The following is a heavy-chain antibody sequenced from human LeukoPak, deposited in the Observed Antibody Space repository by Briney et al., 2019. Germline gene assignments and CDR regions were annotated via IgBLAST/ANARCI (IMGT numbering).Heavy chain of an antibody. CDR1: GFTFSNAW. CDR2: IKSKTDGGTT. CDR3: TTDPRGDSSYYGMDV. V-gene: IGHV3-15*01. Sequence: GGSLRLSCAASGFTFSNAWMSWVRQAPGEGLEWVGRIKSKTDGGTTDYAAPVKGRFTISRGDSKNTLYLQMNSLKTEDTAVYYCTTDPRGDSSYYGMDVWGQGTTVTVSS. D-gene: IGHD6-13*01. J-gene: IGHJ6*02.